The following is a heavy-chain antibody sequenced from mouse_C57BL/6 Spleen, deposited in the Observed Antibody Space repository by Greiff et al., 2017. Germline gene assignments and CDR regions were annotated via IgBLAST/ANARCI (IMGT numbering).Heavy chain of an antibody. CDR3: AREGVTTVVATGFDY. CDR1: GYTFTDYY. D-gene: IGHD1-1*01. J-gene: IGHJ2*01. CDR2: IYPGSGNT. V-gene: IGHV1-76*01. Sequence: QVQLQQSGAELVRPVASVKLSCKASGYTFTDYYINWVKQRPGQGLEWIARIYPGSGNTYYNEKFKGKATLTAEKSSSTAYMQLSSLTSEDSAVYFCAREGVTTVVATGFDYWGQGTTLTVSS.